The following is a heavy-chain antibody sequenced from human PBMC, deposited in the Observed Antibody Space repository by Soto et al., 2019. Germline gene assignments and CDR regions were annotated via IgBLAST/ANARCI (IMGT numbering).Heavy chain of an antibody. V-gene: IGHV3-7*01. CDR1: GFTFSSYW. Sequence: PGGSLRLSCAASGFTFSSYWMSWVRQAPGKGLEWVANIKQDGGETYYVDSVKGRFTISRDNSKNSLYLQMNSLRAEDTAVYYCAGGGVSHFFHWFDHLGQGTMVNVSS. CDR2: IKQDGGET. CDR3: AGGGVSHFFHWFDH. J-gene: IGHJ5*01.